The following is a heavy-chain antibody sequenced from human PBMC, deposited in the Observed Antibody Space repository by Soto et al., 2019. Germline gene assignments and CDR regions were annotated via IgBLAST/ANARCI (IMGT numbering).Heavy chain of an antibody. V-gene: IGHV3-48*02. J-gene: IGHJ6*02. CDR1: GFSLSDYW. D-gene: IGHD1-26*01. CDR2: ISSSSSAI. Sequence: PGGSLRLSCXASGFSLSDYWMHWVRQVPGKGLLWVSCISSSSSAISYADSVKGRFTISRDNAKNSLYLQMNSLRDEDTAVYYCARDRVPEEWELLRRHYGMDVWGQGTTVTVSS. CDR3: ARDRVPEEWELLRRHYGMDV.